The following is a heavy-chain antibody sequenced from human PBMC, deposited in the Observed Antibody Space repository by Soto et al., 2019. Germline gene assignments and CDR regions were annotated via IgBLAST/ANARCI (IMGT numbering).Heavy chain of an antibody. D-gene: IGHD6-13*01. V-gene: IGHV5-51*01. CDR2: IYPGDSDT. CDR1: GYSFNSDW. Sequence: PGESLKISCKGSGYSFNSDWISWVRQMPGKGLEWMGIIYPGDSDTRYSPSFQGQVTISADKSISTAYLQWSSLSASDTAIYYCARHGTGYSSSQGYWGQGTLVTVSS. CDR3: ARHGTGYSSSQGY. J-gene: IGHJ4*02.